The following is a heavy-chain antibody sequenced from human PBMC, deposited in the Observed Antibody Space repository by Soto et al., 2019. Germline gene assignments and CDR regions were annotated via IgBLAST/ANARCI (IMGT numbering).Heavy chain of an antibody. J-gene: IGHJ4*02. CDR3: AKESKSTTVTTNFDC. Sequence: GGSLRLSCAASGFTFSNYAMGWVRQAPGQGLEWISTIFGSGGSRSYADSVKGRFTISRDNPKNTLYLQMNSLRAEDSAVYFCAKESKSTTVTTNFDCWGQGTLVTVSS. CDR2: IFGSGGSR. CDR1: GFTFSNYA. V-gene: IGHV3-23*01. D-gene: IGHD4-4*01.